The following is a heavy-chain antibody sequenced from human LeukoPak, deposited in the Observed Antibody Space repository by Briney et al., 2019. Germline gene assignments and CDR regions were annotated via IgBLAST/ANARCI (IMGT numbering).Heavy chain of an antibody. V-gene: IGHV3-21*01. CDR1: GFTFSSYS. Sequence: GGSLRLSCAASGFTFSSYSMNWVRQAPGKGLEWVSSISSSSSYIYYADSVKGRFTISRDNAKNSLYLQMNSLRAEDTAVYYCARGPITTPGIFSNWFDPWGQGTLVTVSS. J-gene: IGHJ5*02. CDR2: ISSSSSYI. D-gene: IGHD3-3*01. CDR3: ARGPITTPGIFSNWFDP.